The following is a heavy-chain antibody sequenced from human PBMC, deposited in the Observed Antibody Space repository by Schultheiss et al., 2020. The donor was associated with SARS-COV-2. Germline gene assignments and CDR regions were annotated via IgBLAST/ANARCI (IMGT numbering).Heavy chain of an antibody. Sequence: ASVKVSCKASGYTFTSYGISWVRQAPGQGLEWMGWISAYNGNTNYAQKLQGRVTMTTDTSTSTAYMELRSLRSDDTAVYYCARGIAAAGGVWYYYGMDVWGQGTTVTVSS. CDR2: ISAYNGNT. V-gene: IGHV1-18*01. CDR1: GYTFTSYG. J-gene: IGHJ6*02. D-gene: IGHD6-13*01. CDR3: ARGIAAAGGVWYYYGMDV.